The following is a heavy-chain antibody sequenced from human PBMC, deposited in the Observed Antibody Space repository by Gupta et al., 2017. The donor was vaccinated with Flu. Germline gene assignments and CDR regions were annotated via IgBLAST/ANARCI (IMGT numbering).Heavy chain of an antibody. CDR2: INPSGGST. Sequence: QVQLVQSGAEVKKPGASVKVSCKASGYTFTSYYMHWVRQAPGQGLEWMGIINPSGGSTSYAQKFQGRVTMTRDTSTSTVYMELSSLRSEDTAVYYCASDKSLGGYYYYGMDVWGQGTTVTVSS. V-gene: IGHV1-46*01. CDR1: GYTFTSYY. CDR3: ASDKSLGGYYYYGMDV. D-gene: IGHD3-16*01. J-gene: IGHJ6*02.